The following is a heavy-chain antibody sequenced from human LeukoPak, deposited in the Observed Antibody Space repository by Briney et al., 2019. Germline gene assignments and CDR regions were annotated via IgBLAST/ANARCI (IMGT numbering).Heavy chain of an antibody. D-gene: IGHD3-9*01. CDR1: GFTFSDYY. V-gene: IGHV3-11*04. CDR3: ARDPSFDILTGYDH. Sequence: GGSLRLSCAASGFTFSDYYMSWIRQAPGKGLEWVSYISSSGSTIYYADSVKGRFTISRDNAKNSLYLQMNSLRAEDTAVYYCARDPSFDILTGYDHWGQGTLVTVSS. J-gene: IGHJ5*02. CDR2: ISSSGSTI.